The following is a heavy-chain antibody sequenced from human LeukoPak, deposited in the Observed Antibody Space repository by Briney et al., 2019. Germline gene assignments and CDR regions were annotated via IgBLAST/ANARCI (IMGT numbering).Heavy chain of an antibody. CDR3: ARHSRIAVAGSWFDP. D-gene: IGHD6-19*01. CDR2: IYPGDSDT. V-gene: IGHV5-51*01. CDR1: GYSFTSYW. Sequence: GESRKISCKGSGYSFTSYWIGWVRQMPGKGLEWMGIIYPGDSDTRYSPSFQGQVTISADKSISTAYLQWSSLKASDTAMYYCARHSRIAVAGSWFDPWGQGTPVTVSS. J-gene: IGHJ5*02.